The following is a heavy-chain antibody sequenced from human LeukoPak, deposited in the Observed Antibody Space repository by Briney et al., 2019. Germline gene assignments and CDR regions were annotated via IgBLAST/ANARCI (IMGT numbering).Heavy chain of an antibody. CDR2: ISSSSNNI. J-gene: IGHJ4*02. Sequence: PGGSLRLSCAASGFTFSSYSMDWVRQAPGKGLEWVSSISSSSNNIYYADSVKGRFTISRDNGKNSLYLLMNSLRAEDTAVYYCARDSQGAYCGGDCYSWGQGTLVTVSS. CDR3: ARDSQGAYCGGDCYS. CDR1: GFTFSSYS. V-gene: IGHV3-21*04. D-gene: IGHD2-21*01.